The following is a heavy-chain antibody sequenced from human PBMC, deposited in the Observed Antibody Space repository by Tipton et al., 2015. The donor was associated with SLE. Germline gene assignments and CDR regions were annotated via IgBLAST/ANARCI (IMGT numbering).Heavy chain of an antibody. CDR2: INYSGTT. CDR1: GDSISNNNYY. D-gene: IGHD3-16*01. V-gene: IGHV4-39*07. Sequence: TLSLTRTVSGDSISNNNYYWGWIRQPPGKGLEWIGNINYSGTTYYNPSLKTRVTVSVDASRIQFSLSLTSVTAADTAVYYCARAIGANYFHFWGQGILVTVSS. J-gene: IGHJ4*02. CDR3: ARAIGANYFHF.